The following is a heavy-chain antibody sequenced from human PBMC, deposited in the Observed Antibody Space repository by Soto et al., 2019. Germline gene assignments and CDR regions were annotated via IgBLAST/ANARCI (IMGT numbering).Heavy chain of an antibody. CDR1: GFIFSTYW. CDR3: ARVKSGSYDWFDP. J-gene: IGHJ5*02. Sequence: EVQLVGSGGGLGQPGGSLRLSCAASGFIFSTYWMHWVRQVPGKGLAWVSRINTDGSRTSYADSVKGRFTISRDNAKNTVYLQMNSLRAEDTAVYFCARVKSGSYDWFDPWGQGTLLTVSS. D-gene: IGHD3-10*01. CDR2: INTDGSRT. V-gene: IGHV3-74*01.